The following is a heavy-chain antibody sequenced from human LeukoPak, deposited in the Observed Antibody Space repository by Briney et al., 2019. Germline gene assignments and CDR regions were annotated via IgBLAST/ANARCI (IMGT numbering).Heavy chain of an antibody. CDR1: GGSISRGDHY. V-gene: IGHV4-30-4*01. Sequence: PSETLSLTCTVSGGSISRGDHYWSWIRQPPGKGLEWIGYIYYSGSTYYNPSLKSRVTISVDTSKNQFSLKLSSVTAADTAVYYCARDRRELIGDIYYYYSMDVWGQGTTVTVSS. CDR2: IYYSGST. J-gene: IGHJ6*02. D-gene: IGHD3-10*01. CDR3: ARDRRELIGDIYYYYSMDV.